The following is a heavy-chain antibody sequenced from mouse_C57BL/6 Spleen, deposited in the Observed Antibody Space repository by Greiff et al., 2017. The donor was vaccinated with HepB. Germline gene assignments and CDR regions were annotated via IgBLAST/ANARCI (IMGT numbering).Heavy chain of an antibody. CDR2: IIPGSGGT. Sequence: QVQLQQSGAELVRPGTSVKVSCKASGYAFTNYLIEWVKQRPGQGLEWIGVIIPGSGGTNYNEKFKGKVTLTADKSSSTAYMQLSSLTSEDSAVYFCAREGAYYYGSSLDYWGQGTTLTVSS. D-gene: IGHD1-1*01. CDR1: GYAFTNYL. CDR3: AREGAYYYGSSLDY. J-gene: IGHJ2*01. V-gene: IGHV1-54*01.